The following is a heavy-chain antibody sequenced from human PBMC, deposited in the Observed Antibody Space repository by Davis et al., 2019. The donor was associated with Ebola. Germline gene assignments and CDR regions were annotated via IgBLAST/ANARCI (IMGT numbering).Heavy chain of an antibody. CDR1: GFTFDDYA. CDR2: ISWNSGSI. D-gene: IGHD3-9*01. Sequence: GGSLRLSCAASGFTFDDYAMHWVRQAPGKGLEWVSGISWNSGSIGYADSVKGRFTISRDNAKNSLYLQMNSLRAEDTAVYYCARTDYDILFYGMDVWGQGTTVTVSS. V-gene: IGHV3-9*01. J-gene: IGHJ6*02. CDR3: ARTDYDILFYGMDV.